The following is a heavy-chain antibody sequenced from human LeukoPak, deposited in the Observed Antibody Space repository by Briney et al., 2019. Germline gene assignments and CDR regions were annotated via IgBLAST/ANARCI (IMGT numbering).Heavy chain of an antibody. CDR3: ARDKSPSLDV. Sequence: SETLSLTCTVSGGSISSYYWSWIQQPPGKGLEWIGYIYYSGSTNYNPSLKSRVTISVDTSKNQFSLKLSSVTAADTAVYYCARDKSPSLDVWGQGTTVTVSS. CDR1: GGSISSYY. V-gene: IGHV4-59*01. CDR2: IYYSGST. J-gene: IGHJ6*02.